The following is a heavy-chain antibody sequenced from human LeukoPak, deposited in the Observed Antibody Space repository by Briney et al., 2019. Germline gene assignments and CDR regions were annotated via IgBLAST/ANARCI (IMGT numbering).Heavy chain of an antibody. Sequence: SKTLSLTCAISGDSVSSNSAAWGWIRQSPSRGLEWLGSTYYRSGWYNDYALSVESRITINPDTYKNQVSLQLTSVAAEDTAVYYCSRDLAWGPSDYWGQGTLVTVSS. J-gene: IGHJ4*02. CDR1: GDSVSSNSAA. D-gene: IGHD7-27*01. CDR3: SRDLAWGPSDY. V-gene: IGHV6-1*01. CDR2: TYYRSGWYN.